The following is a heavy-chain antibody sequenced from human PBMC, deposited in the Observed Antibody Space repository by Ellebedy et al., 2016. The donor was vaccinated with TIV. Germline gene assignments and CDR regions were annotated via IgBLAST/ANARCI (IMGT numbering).Heavy chain of an antibody. CDR3: ARIGDGFDY. J-gene: IGHJ4*02. Sequence: GRFTISRDNAKNSLYLRMNSLRAEDTAVYYCARIGDGFDYWGQGTLVTVSS. V-gene: IGHV3-11*06. D-gene: IGHD3-16*01.